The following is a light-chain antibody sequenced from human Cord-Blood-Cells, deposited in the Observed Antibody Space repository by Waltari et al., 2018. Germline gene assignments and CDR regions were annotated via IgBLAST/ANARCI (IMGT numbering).Light chain of an antibody. J-gene: IGLJ3*02. CDR1: SSAVDAYNY. CDR2: EVS. V-gene: IGLV2-14*01. CDR3: SSYTSSSTWV. Sequence: SALTQPASVSRSPAQSITISCTGTSSAVDAYNYVSWYQQHPGKAPKLMIYEVSNRPSGVSNRFSGSKSGNTASLTISGLQAEDEADYYCSSYTSSSTWVFGGGTKLTVL.